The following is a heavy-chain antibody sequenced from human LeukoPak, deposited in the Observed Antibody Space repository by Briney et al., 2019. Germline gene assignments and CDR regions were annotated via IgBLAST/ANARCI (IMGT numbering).Heavy chain of an antibody. CDR1: GFTFSSYS. CDR2: ISGNSRYI. V-gene: IGHV3-21*04. CDR3: ARVYGAAAGAFDY. Sequence: GGSLRLSCEASGFTFSSYSMTWVRQAPGKGLEWVSSISGNSRYIYYADSMRGRFTISRDNAKNSVYLQMNSLRSEDTALYYCARVYGAAAGAFDYWGQGTLVTVSS. D-gene: IGHD6-13*01. J-gene: IGHJ4*02.